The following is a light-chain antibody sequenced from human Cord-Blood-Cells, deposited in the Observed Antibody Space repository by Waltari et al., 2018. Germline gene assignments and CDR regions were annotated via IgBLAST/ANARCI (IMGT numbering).Light chain of an antibody. Sequence: EIVLTQSPATLSLSPGERATLSCRASQSVSSYLAWYQQKPGQAPRLLIYDASNRATGIPARFRGSGSGTDFTLTISSLEPEDFAVYYCQQRSNWPPITCGQGTRLEIK. J-gene: IGKJ5*01. CDR2: DAS. CDR1: QSVSSY. CDR3: QQRSNWPPIT. V-gene: IGKV3-11*01.